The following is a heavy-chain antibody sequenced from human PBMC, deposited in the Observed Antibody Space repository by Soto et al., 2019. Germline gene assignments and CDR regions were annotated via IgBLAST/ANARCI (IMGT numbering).Heavy chain of an antibody. J-gene: IGHJ3*02. CDR3: ARDLNYASSGYYSENDAFDI. Sequence: QVQLVESGGGVVQPGRSLRLSCAASGFTFSSYGMHWVRQAPGKGLEWVAVIWYDGSNKYYADSVKGRFTISRDNSKNTLYLQMNSLRAEDTAVYYCARDLNYASSGYYSENDAFDIWGQGPMVTVSS. D-gene: IGHD3-22*01. V-gene: IGHV3-33*01. CDR1: GFTFSSYG. CDR2: IWYDGSNK.